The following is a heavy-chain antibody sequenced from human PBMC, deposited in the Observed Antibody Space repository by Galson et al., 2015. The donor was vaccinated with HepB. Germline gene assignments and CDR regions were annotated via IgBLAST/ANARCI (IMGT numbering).Heavy chain of an antibody. CDR2: IYPGASDI. V-gene: IGHV5-51*01. J-gene: IGHJ4*02. CDR3: ARQNNWNEDFDY. Sequence: QSGAEVKKPGESLKISCKTSGYRFTTNWIAWVRQMPGKGLEWMGLIYPGASDIRYSPSFQGQVTISADKSITTAYLQWSSLKASDTATYFCARQNNWNEDFDYWGQGTLVTVSS. CDR1: GYRFTTNW. D-gene: IGHD1-20*01.